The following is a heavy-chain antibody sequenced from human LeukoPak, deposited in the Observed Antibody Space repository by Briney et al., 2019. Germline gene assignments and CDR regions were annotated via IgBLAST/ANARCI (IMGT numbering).Heavy chain of an antibody. V-gene: IGHV4-4*09. CDR3: ARRQTFFDY. Sequence: PSETLSLTCTVSGVSISSYYWSWVRQPPGKGLEWVGYIYASGTYASGGTNYNPSLKSRVTISVDTSKSQFSLKLSSVTAADTAVYYCARRQTFFDYWGQGTLVTVSS. CDR1: GVSISSYY. J-gene: IGHJ4*02. CDR2: IYASGTYASGGT.